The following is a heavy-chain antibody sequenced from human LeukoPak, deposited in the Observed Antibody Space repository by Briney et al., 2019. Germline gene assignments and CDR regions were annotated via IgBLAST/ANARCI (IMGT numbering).Heavy chain of an antibody. CDR1: GGSISSYH. V-gene: IGHV4-4*07. J-gene: IGHJ5*02. Sequence: SETLSLTCTVSGGSISSYHWSWIRQPAGKGLEWIGRIYNSGSTNYNPSLKSRVTTSVDTSKNQFSLNLSSVTAADTALYYCARDRECTSTSCYLDWFDPWGQGTLVTVSS. D-gene: IGHD2-2*01. CDR2: IYNSGST. CDR3: ARDRECTSTSCYLDWFDP.